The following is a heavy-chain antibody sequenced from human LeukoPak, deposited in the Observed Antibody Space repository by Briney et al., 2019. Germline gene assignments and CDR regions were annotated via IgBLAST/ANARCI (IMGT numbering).Heavy chain of an antibody. J-gene: IGHJ4*02. D-gene: IGHD3-16*01. CDR2: IYYSGST. V-gene: IGHV4-59*01. CDR1: GGSISSYY. CDR3: AGGFPPEYYFDY. Sequence: SETLSLTCTVSGGSISSYYWSWIRQPPGKGLEWIGYIYYSGSTNYNPSLKSRVTISVDTSKNQFSLKLSSVTAADTAVYYCAGGFPPEYYFDYWGQGTLVTVSS.